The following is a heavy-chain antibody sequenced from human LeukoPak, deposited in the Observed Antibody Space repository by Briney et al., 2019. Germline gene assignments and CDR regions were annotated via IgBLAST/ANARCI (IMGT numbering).Heavy chain of an antibody. V-gene: IGHV1-46*01. D-gene: IGHD6-13*01. CDR2: INACGGGT. J-gene: IGHJ6*02. CDR3: ATWGSSSSPLPGMDV. Sequence: ASVKVSCKASGYTFTSYDINWVRQAPGQGLEWMGIINACGGGTTYAQKFQGRLTMTRDTSTSTVYMELSSLRSEDTAVYYCATWGSSSSPLPGMDVWGQGTTVTVSS. CDR1: GYTFTSYD.